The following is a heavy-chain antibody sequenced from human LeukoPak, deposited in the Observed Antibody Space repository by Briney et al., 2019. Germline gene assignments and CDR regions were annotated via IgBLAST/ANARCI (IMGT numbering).Heavy chain of an antibody. CDR1: GSSINSHY. Sequence: PSETLSLTCSVSGSSINSHYWSWIQQSPGKGLEWIGYVFNGGSTNYNPSLKSRVTMSLDTSRDQFSLRLSSVTAADTAIYYCASRPADSTWYGVFDYWSQGTLVTVSS. CDR2: VFNGGST. J-gene: IGHJ4*02. CDR3: ASRPADSTWYGVFDY. D-gene: IGHD6-13*01. V-gene: IGHV4-59*11.